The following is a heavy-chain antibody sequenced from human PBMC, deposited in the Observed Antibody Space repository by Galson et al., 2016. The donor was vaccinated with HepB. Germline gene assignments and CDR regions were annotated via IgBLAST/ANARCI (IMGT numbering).Heavy chain of an antibody. Sequence: SLRLSCAASGFTFSRYAMTWVRQAPGKGLEWVSGIGGRGGTTYYADSVAGRFTISRDNSKNTLYLQMKSLRAEDTAVYYCAKSTLGVTLESYYYGMDVWGQGTTVTVSS. V-gene: IGHV3-23*01. CDR1: GFTFSRYA. CDR3: AKSTLGVTLESYYYGMDV. D-gene: IGHD2-21*02. CDR2: IGGRGGTT. J-gene: IGHJ6*02.